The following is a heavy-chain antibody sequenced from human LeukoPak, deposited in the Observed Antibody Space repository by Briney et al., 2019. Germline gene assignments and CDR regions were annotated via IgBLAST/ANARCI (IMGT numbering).Heavy chain of an antibody. J-gene: IGHJ4*02. CDR1: GFTFSNYW. V-gene: IGHV3-7*01. Sequence: AGGSLRLSCAASGFTFSNYWMSWVRQAPRKGLEWVANINQGGSDKSYVDSVKGRFTISRDNAKNSLYLEMNSQRVEDTAMYYCARTSRSSSIDDWGQGTLVTVSS. D-gene: IGHD2-15*01. CDR3: ARTSRSSSIDD. CDR2: INQGGSDK.